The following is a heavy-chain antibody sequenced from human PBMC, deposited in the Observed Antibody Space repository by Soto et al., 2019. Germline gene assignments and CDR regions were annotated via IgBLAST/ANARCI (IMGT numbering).Heavy chain of an antibody. CDR3: ALTYYYYYGMDV. J-gene: IGHJ6*02. CDR1: GFTFSSYW. Sequence: GGSLRLSCAASGFTFSSYWMSRVRQAPGKGLEWVSAISGSGGSTYYADSVKGRFTISRDNSKNTLYLQMNSLRAEDTAVYYCALTYYYYYGMDVWGQGTTVTVSS. CDR2: ISGSGGST. V-gene: IGHV3-23*01.